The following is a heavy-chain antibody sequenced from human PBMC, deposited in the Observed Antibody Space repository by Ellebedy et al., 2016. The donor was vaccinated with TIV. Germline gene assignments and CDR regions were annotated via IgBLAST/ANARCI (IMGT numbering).Heavy chain of an antibody. CDR3: AREYPHQDY. CDR1: GFSFGTCA. J-gene: IGHJ4*02. Sequence: GESLKISXSASGFSFGTCAMSWVRQAPGKGLEWLSAISGDAESKHYADSVRGRFTISRDNSKNTQFLQMNNLRVDDTAVYYCAREYPHQDYWGQGTLVTVSS. CDR2: ISGDAESK. V-gene: IGHV3-23*01.